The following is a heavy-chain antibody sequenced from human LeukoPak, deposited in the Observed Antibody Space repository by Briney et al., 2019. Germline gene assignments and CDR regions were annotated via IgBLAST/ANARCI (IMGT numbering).Heavy chain of an antibody. CDR3: ARGSLASECSSRDYYYGMDV. D-gene: IGHD6-6*01. Sequence: GGSLRLSCAASGFTFSSYSMNWVRQAPGKGLEWVSSISSSSSYIYYADSVKGRFTISRDNAKNSLYLQMNSLRAEDTAVYYCARGSLASECSSRDYYYGMDVWGQGTTVTVSS. V-gene: IGHV3-21*01. CDR1: GFTFSSYS. CDR2: ISSSSSYI. J-gene: IGHJ6*02.